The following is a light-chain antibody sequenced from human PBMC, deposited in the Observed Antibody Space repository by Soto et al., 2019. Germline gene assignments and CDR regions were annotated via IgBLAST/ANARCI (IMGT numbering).Light chain of an antibody. V-gene: IGKV3-20*01. CDR1: QPFXNNY. CDR2: DAS. Sequence: VLTQCSGTLSLSPGERATLSCRASQPFXNNYPAGYQQKPGQAPRLLXDDASSRATGSPDRLSGGGSGTDFTLTISRLEPEYFAVYYFQQFRSDPRTFGGGTKVDIK. CDR3: QQFRSDPRT. J-gene: IGKJ4*02.